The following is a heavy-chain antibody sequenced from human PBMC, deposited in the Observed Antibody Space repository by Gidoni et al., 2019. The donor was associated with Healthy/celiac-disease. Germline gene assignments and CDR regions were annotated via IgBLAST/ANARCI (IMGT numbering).Heavy chain of an antibody. Sequence: QVQLVQSGAEVKKPGASVKVSCKASGYTFTGYYMHWVRQAPGQGREWMGWINPNSGGTNYAQKFQGRVTMTRDTSISTAYMELSRLRSDGTAVYYCARIGAVAGKGYWYFDYWGQGTLVTVSS. V-gene: IGHV1-2*02. CDR2: INPNSGGT. CDR1: GYTFTGYY. D-gene: IGHD6-19*01. CDR3: ARIGAVAGKGYWYFDY. J-gene: IGHJ4*02.